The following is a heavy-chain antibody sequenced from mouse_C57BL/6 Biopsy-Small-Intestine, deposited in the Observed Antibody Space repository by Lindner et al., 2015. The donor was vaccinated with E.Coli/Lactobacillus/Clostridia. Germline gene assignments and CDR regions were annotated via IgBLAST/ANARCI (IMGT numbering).Heavy chain of an antibody. CDR1: GFSFTGYY. CDR2: INPNTGGT. CDR3: ARNSNYGGCAMDY. J-gene: IGHJ4*01. D-gene: IGHD2-5*01. Sequence: VQLQESGPELVKPGASVKISCKASGFSFTGYYMNWVKQSPEKSLEWIGEINPNTGGTTYNQKFKAKATLTVDKSSSTAYMQLKSLTSEDSAVYYCARNSNYGGCAMDYWGQGTSVTVSS. V-gene: IGHV1-42*01.